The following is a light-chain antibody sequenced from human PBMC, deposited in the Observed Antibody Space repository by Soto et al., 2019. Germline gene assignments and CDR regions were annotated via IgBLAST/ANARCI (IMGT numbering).Light chain of an antibody. CDR1: SSDVGGYDY. CDR3: TSYTTTSTYV. J-gene: IGLJ1*01. Sequence: QSALTQPASVSGSPEQSITISCTGTSSDVGGYDYVSWYQQHPGKAPKFMIYEVTNRPSGVSHRFSGSKSGNTASLTISGLQAEDEADYYCTSYTTTSTYVFGTGTKLTVL. CDR2: EVT. V-gene: IGLV2-14*01.